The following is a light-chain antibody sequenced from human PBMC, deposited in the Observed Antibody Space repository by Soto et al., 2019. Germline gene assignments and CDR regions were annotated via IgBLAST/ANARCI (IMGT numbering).Light chain of an antibody. J-gene: IGKJ1*01. V-gene: IGKV4-1*01. CDR1: QSVLYSSNNNNY. Sequence: DIVMTQSPDSLAVSLGERATINCKSSQSVLYSSNNNNYLAWYQQKPGQPPKLLIYWASTRESGVPDRFSGSGCGTDFTLTISSLQAEDVAVYYCQQYYSIPHTFGQGTKVESK. CDR3: QQYYSIPHT. CDR2: WAS.